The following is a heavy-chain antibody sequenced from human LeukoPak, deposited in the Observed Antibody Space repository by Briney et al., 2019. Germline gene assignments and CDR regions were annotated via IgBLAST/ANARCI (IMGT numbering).Heavy chain of an antibody. CDR2: IYHTGST. CDR3: ARLIAARPFGWFDP. D-gene: IGHD6-6*01. CDR1: GGSISSGLYS. J-gene: IGHJ5*02. Sequence: SETLSLTCDVSGGSISSGLYSWSWIRQPLGKGLEWIGYIYHTGSTYYNPSLKSRVTISVDTSKNQFSLKLSSVTAADTAVYYCARLIAARPFGWFDPWGQGTLVTVSS. V-gene: IGHV4-30-2*01.